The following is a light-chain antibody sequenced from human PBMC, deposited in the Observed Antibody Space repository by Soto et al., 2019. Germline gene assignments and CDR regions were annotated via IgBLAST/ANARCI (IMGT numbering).Light chain of an antibody. CDR2: GAS. CDR3: QQYNNCPPLT. Sequence: EMVMTQSPATLSVSPGERATLSCRASQSVSSNLAWYQQKPGQAPRLLIYGASTRATGIPARFSGSGSGTEFTLTISSLQSEDFAVYYCQQYNNCPPLTFGPGTKVDIK. J-gene: IGKJ3*01. V-gene: IGKV3-15*01. CDR1: QSVSSN.